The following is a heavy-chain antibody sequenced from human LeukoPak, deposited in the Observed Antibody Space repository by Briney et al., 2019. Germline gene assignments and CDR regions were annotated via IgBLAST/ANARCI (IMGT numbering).Heavy chain of an antibody. J-gene: IGHJ3*02. CDR1: GFTFDDYA. Sequence: GGSLRLSCAASGFTFDDYAMHWVRQAPGKGLEWVSGISWNSGSIGYADSVKGRFTISRDNAKNSLYLQMNSLRAEDTALYYCAKDTSPYYYDSSGYNDAFDIWGQGQWSPSLQ. V-gene: IGHV3-9*01. CDR3: AKDTSPYYYDSSGYNDAFDI. CDR2: ISWNSGSI. D-gene: IGHD3-22*01.